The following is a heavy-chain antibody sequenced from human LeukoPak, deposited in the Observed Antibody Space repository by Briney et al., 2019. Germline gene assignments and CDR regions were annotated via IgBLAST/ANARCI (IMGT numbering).Heavy chain of an antibody. J-gene: IGHJ5*02. CDR2: IKQDGSEK. V-gene: IGHV3-7*01. D-gene: IGHD3-10*01. CDR1: GFTFSSYW. Sequence: GRSLRLSCAASGFTFSSYWMSWVRQAPGKGLEWVANIKQDGSEKYYADSVKGRFTISRDNSKNTLYLQMNSLRAEDTAVYYCAKDTYYYGSGSYYVRWFDPWGQGTLVTVSS. CDR3: AKDTYYYGSGSYYVRWFDP.